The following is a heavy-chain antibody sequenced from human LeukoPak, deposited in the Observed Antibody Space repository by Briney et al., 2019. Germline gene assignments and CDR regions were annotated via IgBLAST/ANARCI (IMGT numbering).Heavy chain of an antibody. D-gene: IGHD5-18*01. CDR2: ITSNGGST. CDR3: VRRGYSYGYDY. CDR1: GFTFSSYA. Sequence: GGSLRLSCSASGFTFSSYAMHWVRQTPGKGLEYVSAITSNGGSTYYSDSVKGRFTISRDNSENTLYLQMSSLRAEDTAVYYCVRRGYSYGYDYWGQGTLVTVSS. V-gene: IGHV3-64D*09. J-gene: IGHJ4*02.